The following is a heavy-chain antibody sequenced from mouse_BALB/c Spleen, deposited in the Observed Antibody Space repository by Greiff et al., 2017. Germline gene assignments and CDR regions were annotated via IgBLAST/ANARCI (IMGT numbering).Heavy chain of an antibody. Sequence: VQLQQSGAELAKPGASVKMSCKASGYTFTSYWMHWVKQRPGQGLEWIGYINPSSGYTNYNQKFKDKATLTADKSSSTAYMQLSSLTSEDSAVYYCARRYYGSSDYAMDYWGQGTSVTGSS. CDR3: ARRYYGSSDYAMDY. J-gene: IGHJ4*01. D-gene: IGHD1-1*01. CDR2: INPSSGYT. CDR1: GYTFTSYW. V-gene: IGHV1-7*01.